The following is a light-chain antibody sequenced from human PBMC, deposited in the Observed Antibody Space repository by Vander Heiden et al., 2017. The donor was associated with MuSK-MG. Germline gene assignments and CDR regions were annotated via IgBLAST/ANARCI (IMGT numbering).Light chain of an antibody. Sequence: DIVLTQSPATLSLSPGVRATLSCSASQRVSSYFTLYQPKPGPAPRLLPCGASSGATGIPARCSSGGSRTDFTLTISMLEPEDFAVYCYQQRSDWWTFGQGTKVEIK. CDR2: GAS. V-gene: IGKV3-11*01. CDR3: QQRSDWWT. J-gene: IGKJ1*01. CDR1: QRVSSY.